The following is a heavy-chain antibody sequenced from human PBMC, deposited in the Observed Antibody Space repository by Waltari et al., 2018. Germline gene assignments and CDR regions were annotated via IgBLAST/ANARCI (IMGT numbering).Heavy chain of an antibody. J-gene: IGHJ4*02. CDR1: GFTFSSYA. CDR3: ARERLKYNWNDVVDY. V-gene: IGHV3-30*01. CDR2: ISYEGSNK. D-gene: IGHD1-20*01. Sequence: QVQLVESGGGVVQPGRSLSLSCAASGFTFSSYAMHWVRQAPGKGLEWVAVISYEGSNKYYADAVKGRFTITRDNSKNTLYLQMNNLRAEDTAVYYCARERLKYNWNDVVDYWGQGTLVTVSS.